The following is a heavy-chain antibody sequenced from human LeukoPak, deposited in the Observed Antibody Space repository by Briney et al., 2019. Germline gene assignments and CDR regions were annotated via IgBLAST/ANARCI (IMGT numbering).Heavy chain of an antibody. CDR1: GFTFSSYA. CDR3: ARWGNDYSQFDS. V-gene: IGHV3-23*01. Sequence: GGSLRLSCAASGFTFSSYAMSWVRQAPGKGLEWVSAISGSGGSTYYADSVKGRFTISRDNSKNTLYLQMNSLRAEDTAVYFCARWGNDYSQFDSWGQGTLVTVS. CDR2: ISGSGGST. J-gene: IGHJ4*02. D-gene: IGHD4-11*01.